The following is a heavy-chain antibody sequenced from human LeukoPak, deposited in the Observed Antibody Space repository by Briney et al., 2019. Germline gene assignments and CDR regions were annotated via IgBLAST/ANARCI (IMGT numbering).Heavy chain of an antibody. CDR1: GYTFTSYD. D-gene: IGHD3-10*01. Sequence: ASVKVSCKASGYTFTSYDINWVRQATGQGLEWMGWMNPNSGNTGYAQKFQGRVTMTRNTSISTAYMELSSLRSEDTAVYYCASWSLGSGSYYYYYYGMDVWGQGTTVTVSS. J-gene: IGHJ6*02. V-gene: IGHV1-8*01. CDR2: MNPNSGNT. CDR3: ASWSLGSGSYYYYYYGMDV.